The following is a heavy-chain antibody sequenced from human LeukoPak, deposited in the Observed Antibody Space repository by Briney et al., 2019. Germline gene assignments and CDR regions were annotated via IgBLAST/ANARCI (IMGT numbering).Heavy chain of an antibody. CDR3: AILFCGGDCFVDY. D-gene: IGHD2-21*02. V-gene: IGHV1-18*01. CDR1: GYTFTSYG. Sequence: GASVKVSCKASGYTFTSYGISWVRQAPGQGLEWMGWISAYNGNTNYAQKLQGRVTMTTDTSTSTAYMELSSLRSEDTAVYYCAILFCGGDCFVDYWGQGTLVTVSS. J-gene: IGHJ4*02. CDR2: ISAYNGNT.